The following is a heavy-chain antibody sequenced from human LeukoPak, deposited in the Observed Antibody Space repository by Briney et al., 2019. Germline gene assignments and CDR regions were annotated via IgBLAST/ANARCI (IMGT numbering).Heavy chain of an antibody. Sequence: PSETLSLTCTVSGGSISSSSYYWGWIRQPPGKGLEWIGSIYYSGSTYYNPSLKRRVTISVDTSKNQFSLKLSSVTAADTAVYYCARYGSGSPFDYWGQGTLVTVSS. J-gene: IGHJ4*02. V-gene: IGHV4-39*01. CDR1: GGSISSSSYY. D-gene: IGHD3-10*01. CDR2: IYYSGST. CDR3: ARYGSGSPFDY.